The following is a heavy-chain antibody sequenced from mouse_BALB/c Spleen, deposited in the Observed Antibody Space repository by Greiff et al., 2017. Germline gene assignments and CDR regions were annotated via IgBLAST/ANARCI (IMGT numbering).Heavy chain of an antibody. Sequence: VQLQQSGAELVKPGASVKLSCTASGFNIKDTYMHWVKQRPEQGLEWIGRIDPANGNTKYDPKFQGKATITADTSSNTAYLQLSSLTSEDTAVYYCARIYDGYYGYFDYWGQGTTLTVSS. D-gene: IGHD2-3*01. V-gene: IGHV14-3*02. CDR2: IDPANGNT. J-gene: IGHJ2*01. CDR3: ARIYDGYYGYFDY. CDR1: GFNIKDTY.